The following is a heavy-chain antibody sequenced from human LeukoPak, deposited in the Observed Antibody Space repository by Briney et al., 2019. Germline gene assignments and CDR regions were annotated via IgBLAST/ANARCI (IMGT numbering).Heavy chain of an antibody. V-gene: IGHV4-59*01. CDR3: ARDSHSVDTATPRGFDP. CDR2: FHDSGSA. J-gene: IGHJ5*02. Sequence: SETLSLTCTVSGDSISSYFWSWLRQPPGKGLEWIGYFHDSGSANYNPSLKSQITMSVDTSKNQFSLKLRSVTAADTAVYYCARDSHSVDTATPRGFDPWGQGTLVTVSS. D-gene: IGHD2-15*01. CDR1: GDSISSYF.